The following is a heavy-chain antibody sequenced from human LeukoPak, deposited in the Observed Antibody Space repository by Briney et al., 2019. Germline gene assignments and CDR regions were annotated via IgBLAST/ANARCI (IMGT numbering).Heavy chain of an antibody. V-gene: IGHV4-39*07. D-gene: IGHD3-22*01. CDR3: ARASYYYYDSSGYYSYYFDY. CDR1: VGSISSSSYY. Sequence: SETLSLTCTVSVGSISSSSYYWGWIRQPPGKGLEGIGSIYYSGSTNYNPSLKSRVTISVDTPKNQFSLKLSSVTAADTAVYYCARASYYYYDSSGYYSYYFDYWGQGTLVTVSS. CDR2: IYYSGST. J-gene: IGHJ4*02.